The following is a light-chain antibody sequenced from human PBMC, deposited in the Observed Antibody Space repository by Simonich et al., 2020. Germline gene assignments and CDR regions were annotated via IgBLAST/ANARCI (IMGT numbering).Light chain of an antibody. J-gene: IGKJ1*01. CDR2: WAS. CDR1: QSVLYSSNNKNY. V-gene: IGKV4-1*01. Sequence: DIVMTQSPDSLAVSLGDRATINCKSSQSVLYSSNNKNYLAWYQQKPGQPPKLLIYWASTRKAGVPDRFSGSGSGTDFTLTISSLQAEDVAVYYCQQYYSTPWTFGQGTKVEIK. CDR3: QQYYSTPWT.